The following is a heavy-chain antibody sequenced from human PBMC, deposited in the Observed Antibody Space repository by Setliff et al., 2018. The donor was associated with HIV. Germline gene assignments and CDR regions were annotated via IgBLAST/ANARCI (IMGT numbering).Heavy chain of an antibody. CDR1: GGSFSTYY. CDR2: INHTGNT. V-gene: IGHV4-34*01. CDR3: ARHSSGWYEDY. Sequence: PSETLSLTCAVYGGSFSTYYWSWIRQRPGKGLEWIGEINHTGNTNYNPSVKSRVTISVDKSKNQFSLKLSSVTAADTAVYYCARHSSGWYEDYWGQGTLVTVSS. J-gene: IGHJ4*02. D-gene: IGHD6-19*01.